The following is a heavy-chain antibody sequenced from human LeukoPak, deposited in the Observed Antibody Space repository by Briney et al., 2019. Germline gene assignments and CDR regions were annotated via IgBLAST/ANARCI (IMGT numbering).Heavy chain of an antibody. Sequence: PSETLSLTCTVSGGSISSYYWSWIRQPPGKGLEWIGYIYYSGSTNYNPSLKSRVTISVDTSKNQFSLKLSSVTAADTAVYYCARHGDYGPSGFDYWGQGTLVTVSS. J-gene: IGHJ4*02. CDR2: IYYSGST. CDR1: GGSISSYY. CDR3: ARHGDYGPSGFDY. V-gene: IGHV4-59*08. D-gene: IGHD4-17*01.